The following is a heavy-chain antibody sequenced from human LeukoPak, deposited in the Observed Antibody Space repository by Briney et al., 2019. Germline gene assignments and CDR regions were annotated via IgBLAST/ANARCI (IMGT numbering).Heavy chain of an antibody. CDR2: INHSGST. D-gene: IGHD6-13*01. V-gene: IGHV4-34*01. CDR1: GGSFSGYY. Sequence: SETLSLTCAVYGGSFSGYYWSWIRQPPGKGLEWIGEINHSGSTNYNPSLKSRVTISVDTSRNQFSLKLSSVTATDTAVYYCAGGRAAAGTRWYFDLWGRGTLVTVSS. J-gene: IGHJ2*01. CDR3: AGGRAAAGTRWYFDL.